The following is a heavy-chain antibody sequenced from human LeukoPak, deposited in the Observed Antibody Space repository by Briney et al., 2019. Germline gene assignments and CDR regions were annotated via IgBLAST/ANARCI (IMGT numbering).Heavy chain of an antibody. D-gene: IGHD3-22*01. CDR2: IIPIFGTA. J-gene: IGHJ4*02. V-gene: IGHV1-69*05. CDR1: GGTFSSYA. Sequence: SVKVSCKASGGTFSSYAISWVRQAPGQGLEWMGVIIPIFGTANYAQKFQGRVTITTDESTSTAYMELSSLRSEDTAVYYCARALYDSSGYYHYFFDYWGQGTLVTVSS. CDR3: ARALYDSSGYYHYFFDY.